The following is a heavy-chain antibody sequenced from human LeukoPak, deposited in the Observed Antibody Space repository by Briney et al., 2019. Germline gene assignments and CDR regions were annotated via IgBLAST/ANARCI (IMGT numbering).Heavy chain of an antibody. J-gene: IGHJ4*02. D-gene: IGHD6-13*01. CDR3: GGFGYEAAVDL. CDR2: IKPDGSET. Sequence: GGSLRLSCAASGFTLSTYWMTWVRQAPGKGLEWLANIKPDGSETYYVDPVKGRFTISRDNAKNFLYLQMNSLRGEDTAVYHCGGFGYEAAVDLWGQGTLVTVS. V-gene: IGHV3-7*01. CDR1: GFTLSTYW.